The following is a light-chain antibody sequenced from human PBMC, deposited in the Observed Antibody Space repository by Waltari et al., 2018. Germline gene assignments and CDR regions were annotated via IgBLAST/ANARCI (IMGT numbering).Light chain of an antibody. V-gene: IGKV3-20*01. J-gene: IGKJ1*01. CDR1: QSVTRAL. CDR3: QHYVRLPAT. Sequence: EILLTQSPGTLSLSPGERATLSCRASQSVTRALAWYQQKPCQAPRLLIYGASNRATGIPDRFRGSGSGTDCSLTISRLEPEDFAVYYCQHYVRLPATFGQGTKVEIK. CDR2: GAS.